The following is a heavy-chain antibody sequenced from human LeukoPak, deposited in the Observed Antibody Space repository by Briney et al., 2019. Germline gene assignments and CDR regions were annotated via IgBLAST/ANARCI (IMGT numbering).Heavy chain of an antibody. CDR3: ARDPGGAAVASDY. Sequence: ASVKVSCKASGYTFTSDYMHWVRQAPGQGLEWMGIINPSGGSTSYAQKFQGRVTMTRDMSTSTVYMELSSLRSEDTAVYYCARDPGGAAVASDYWGQGTLVTVSS. V-gene: IGHV1-46*01. D-gene: IGHD3-16*01. CDR2: INPSGGST. J-gene: IGHJ4*02. CDR1: GYTFTSDY.